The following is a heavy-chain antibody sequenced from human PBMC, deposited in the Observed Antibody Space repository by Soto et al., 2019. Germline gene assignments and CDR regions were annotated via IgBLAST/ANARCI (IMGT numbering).Heavy chain of an antibody. CDR2: IYYSGST. CDR1: GGSISSYY. D-gene: IGHD3-22*01. CDR3: ARTYDDSGPNSGGYGFDI. Sequence: PSETLSLTCTVSGGSISSYYWSWIRQPPGKGLEWIGYIYYSGSTSYNPSLKSRVTISVDTSKNQFSLKLSSVTAADTAVYYCARTYDDSGPNSGGYGFDIWGQGTMVTVSS. J-gene: IGHJ3*02. V-gene: IGHV4-59*01.